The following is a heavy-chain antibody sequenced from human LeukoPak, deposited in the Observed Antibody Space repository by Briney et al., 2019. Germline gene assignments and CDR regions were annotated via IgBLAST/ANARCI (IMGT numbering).Heavy chain of an antibody. CDR3: ARGREGRSGAFDI. V-gene: IGHV4-34*01. J-gene: IGHJ3*02. CDR2: INHSGST. Sequence: SETLSLTCAVYGGSFSGYYWSWIRRPPGKGLEWIGEINHSGSTNYNPSLKSRVTISVDTSKDQFSLKLSSVTAADTAVYYCARGREGRSGAFDIWGQGTMVTVSS. CDR1: GGSFSGYY. D-gene: IGHD1-26*01.